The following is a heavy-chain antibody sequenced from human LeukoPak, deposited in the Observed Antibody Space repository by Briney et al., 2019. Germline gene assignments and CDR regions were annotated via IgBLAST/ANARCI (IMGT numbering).Heavy chain of an antibody. V-gene: IGHV3-23*01. D-gene: IGHD6-19*01. Sequence: GALRLSCAASGFTFSSYAMSWVRQAPGKGLEWVSAISGSGGSTYYADSVKGRFTISRDNSKNTLYLQMNSLRAEDTAVYYCAKEEDSFQWLHSAFDIWGQGTMVAVSS. CDR3: AKEEDSFQWLHSAFDI. J-gene: IGHJ3*02. CDR2: ISGSGGST. CDR1: GFTFSSYA.